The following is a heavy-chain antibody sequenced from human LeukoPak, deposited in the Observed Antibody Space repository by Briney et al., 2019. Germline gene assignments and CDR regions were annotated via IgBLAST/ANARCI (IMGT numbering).Heavy chain of an antibody. Sequence: PGGSLRVSCAASGFSFSSYEMNWVRQAPGKGLEWVSYISGSGKTIYYADSVKGRFTVSRDNARNSLYLQMNSLRAEDTAVYYRARQDYGDFDYWGQGTLVTVSS. D-gene: IGHD4-17*01. V-gene: IGHV3-48*03. CDR3: ARQDYGDFDY. CDR2: ISGSGKTI. J-gene: IGHJ4*02. CDR1: GFSFSSYE.